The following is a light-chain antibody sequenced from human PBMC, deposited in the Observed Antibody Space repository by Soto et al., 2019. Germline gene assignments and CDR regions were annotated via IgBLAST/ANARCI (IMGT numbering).Light chain of an antibody. CDR2: WAS. Sequence: DIVMTQSPDSLSVSLGERATINCKSSQTVLYSSNYLAWYQQKAGQSPKLLIYWASTRESGVPDRFSGSGSGTDFTLTISSLQAEDVAVYYCQQYYTTPVTFGQGTKVEI. V-gene: IGKV4-1*01. J-gene: IGKJ1*01. CDR1: QTVLYSSNY. CDR3: QQYYTTPVT.